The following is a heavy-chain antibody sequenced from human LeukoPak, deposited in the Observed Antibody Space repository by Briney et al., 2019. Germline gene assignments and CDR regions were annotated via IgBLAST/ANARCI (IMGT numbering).Heavy chain of an antibody. CDR3: ARGGSSGYNYNAFDI. Sequence: GGSLRLSCAASGFTFSDYYMCWIRQAPGKGLEWVSYISSSGSYTKYTDSVKGRFTISRDNAKNSLYLQMNSLRAEDTAVYYCARGGSSGYNYNAFDIWGRGTMVTVSS. J-gene: IGHJ3*02. D-gene: IGHD3-22*01. CDR2: ISSSGSYT. V-gene: IGHV3-11*06. CDR1: GFTFSDYY.